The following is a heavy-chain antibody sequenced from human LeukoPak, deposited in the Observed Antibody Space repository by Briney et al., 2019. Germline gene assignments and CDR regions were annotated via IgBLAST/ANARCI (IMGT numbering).Heavy chain of an antibody. Sequence: GGSLRLSCVASGFAFSNYAIHWVRRPPGKGLEWVAVMSTDGSLQNYANSVKGRFTISRDNYKSTLFLQMNSLSAADTAVYYCGRQVAPGQWLVNLWGQGTLVTVSS. V-gene: IGHV3-30*17. CDR1: GFAFSNYA. D-gene: IGHD6-19*01. J-gene: IGHJ5*02. CDR3: GRQVAPGQWLVNL. CDR2: MSTDGSLQ.